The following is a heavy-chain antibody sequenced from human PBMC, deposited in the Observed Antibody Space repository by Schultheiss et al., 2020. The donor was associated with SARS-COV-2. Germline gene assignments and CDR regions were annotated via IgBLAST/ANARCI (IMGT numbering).Heavy chain of an antibody. CDR2: ISGSGGST. CDR3: AKDEGYGDYLQYFDY. D-gene: IGHD4-17*01. Sequence: GGSLRLSCAASGFTFSDYYMSWIRQAPGKGLEWVSAISGSGGSTYYADSVKGRFTISRDNSKNTLYLQMNSLRAEDTAVYYCAKDEGYGDYLQYFDYWGQGTLVTVSS. V-gene: IGHV3-23*01. CDR1: GFTFSDYY. J-gene: IGHJ4*02.